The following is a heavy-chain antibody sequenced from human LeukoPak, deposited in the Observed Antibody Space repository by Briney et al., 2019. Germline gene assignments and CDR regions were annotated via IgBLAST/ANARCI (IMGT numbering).Heavy chain of an antibody. J-gene: IGHJ5*02. CDR1: GYTFTGYY. D-gene: IGHD2-2*01. V-gene: IGHV1-2*06. CDR3: ARVGEADIVVVPAAFDP. Sequence: ASVKVSCKASGYTFTGYYMHWVRQAPGQGLEWMGRINPNSGGTNYAQKFQGRVTITRDTSASTAYMELSSLRSEDTAVYYCARVGEADIVVVPAAFDPWGQGTLVTVSS. CDR2: INPNSGGT.